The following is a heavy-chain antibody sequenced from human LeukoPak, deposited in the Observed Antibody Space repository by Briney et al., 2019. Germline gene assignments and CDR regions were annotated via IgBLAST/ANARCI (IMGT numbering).Heavy chain of an antibody. J-gene: IGHJ6*03. CDR2: IIPILGIA. CDR1: GGTFSSYA. CDR3: VPSVPGGHMDV. D-gene: IGHD1-26*01. V-gene: IGHV1-69*04. Sequence: SVKVSCKASGGTFSSYAISWVRQAPGQGLEWMGRIIPILGIANYAQKFQGRVTITADKSTSTAYMELSSLRSEDTAVYYCVPSVPGGHMDVWGKGTTVTVSS.